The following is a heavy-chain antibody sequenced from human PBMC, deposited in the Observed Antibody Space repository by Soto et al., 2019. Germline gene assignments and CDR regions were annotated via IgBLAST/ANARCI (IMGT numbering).Heavy chain of an antibody. D-gene: IGHD2-2*01. J-gene: IGHJ6*02. CDR2: MNPNSGNT. CDR3: ARAVVPSIYYGMDV. CDR1: GYTFTSYD. V-gene: IGHV1-8*01. Sequence: ASVKVSCKASGYTFTSYDINWVRQATGQGLEWMGWMNPNSGNTGYAQKFQGRVTMTRNTSISTAYMELSSLRSEDTAVYYCARAVVPSIYYGMDVWGQGTTVNVSS.